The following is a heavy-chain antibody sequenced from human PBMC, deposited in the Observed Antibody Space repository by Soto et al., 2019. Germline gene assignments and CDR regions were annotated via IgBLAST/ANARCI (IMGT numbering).Heavy chain of an antibody. J-gene: IGHJ6*03. CDR2: INSDGSRT. Sequence: DVQLEESGGGLVQPGGSLRLSCAASGFTFSSYWLHWVRQAPGKGLVWVSRINSDGSRTNYADSVKGRFTISRDNAKNTVYLQMNSLSAEDTAMYYCERIGTGKYYMDVWGKGTTVTVSS. V-gene: IGHV3-74*01. D-gene: IGHD1-1*01. CDR3: ERIGTGKYYMDV. CDR1: GFTFSSYW.